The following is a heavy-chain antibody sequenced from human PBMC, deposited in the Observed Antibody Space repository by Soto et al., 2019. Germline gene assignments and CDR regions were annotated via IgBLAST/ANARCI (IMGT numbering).Heavy chain of an antibody. CDR1: GFTFDDYT. V-gene: IGHV3-43*01. J-gene: IGHJ6*02. CDR3: AKDIPRYYYYYGMDV. Sequence: GGSLRLSCAASGFTFDDYTMHWVRQAPGKGLEWVSLISWDGGSTYYADSVKGRFTISRDNSKNSLYLQMNSLRTEDTALYYCAKDIPRYYYYYGMDVWGQGTTVTVSS. CDR2: ISWDGGST.